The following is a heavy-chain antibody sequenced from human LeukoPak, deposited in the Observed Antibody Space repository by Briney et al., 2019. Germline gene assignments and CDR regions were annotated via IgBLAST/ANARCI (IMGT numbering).Heavy chain of an antibody. D-gene: IGHD3-9*01. CDR2: INPADGGT. V-gene: IGHV1-2*02. CDR3: ARVGRYDILTGYYFEGDYYYYYMDV. Sequence: ASVKVSCKASGYTFTSYDINWVRQATGPGIEWMGWINPADGGTKFAQNFQVRVTMTSDTSISTAYMELSSLRSDDTAVYYCARVGRYDILTGYYFEGDYYYYYMDVWGKGTTVTISS. J-gene: IGHJ6*03. CDR1: GYTFTSYD.